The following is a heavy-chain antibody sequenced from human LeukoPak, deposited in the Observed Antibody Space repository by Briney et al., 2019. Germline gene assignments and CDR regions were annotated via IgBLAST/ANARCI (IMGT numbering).Heavy chain of an antibody. D-gene: IGHD6-13*01. CDR1: GYTFTGYY. Sequence: GASVKVSCKASGYTFTGYYMHWVRQAPGQGLEWMGWINPNSGGTNYAQKFQGRVTMTRDTSISTAYMELSRLRSDDTAVYYCARDRLEAAAGLNWFDPWGQGTLSPSPQ. V-gene: IGHV1-2*02. CDR2: INPNSGGT. J-gene: IGHJ5*02. CDR3: ARDRLEAAAGLNWFDP.